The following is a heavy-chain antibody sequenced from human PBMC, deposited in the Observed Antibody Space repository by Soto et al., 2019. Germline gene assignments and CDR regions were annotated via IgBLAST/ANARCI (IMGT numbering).Heavy chain of an antibody. V-gene: IGHV1-69*12. D-gene: IGHD6-19*01. CDR3: AREAARHSSGWHY. CDR1: GDTFSSYE. Sequence: QVQLVQSGAEVKKPGSSVKVSCKASGDTFSSYEINWVRQAPGLGLEWMGGIVPVYGTANYAPKFQGRVTLIADLSTGTTYMELNSLRSEATAVYFCAREAARHSSGWHYWCQGTLVTVSS. CDR2: IVPVYGTA. J-gene: IGHJ4*02.